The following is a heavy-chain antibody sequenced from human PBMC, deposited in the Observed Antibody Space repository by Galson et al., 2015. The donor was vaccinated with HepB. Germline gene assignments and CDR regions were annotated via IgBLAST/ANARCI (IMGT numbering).Heavy chain of an antibody. Sequence: SVKVSCKASGYTFTGYYMHWVRQAPGQGLEWMGWINPNSGGTNYAQKFQGRVTMTRDTSISTAYMELSRLRSDDTAVYYCARDIRGYSYGPTVVWFDPWGQGTLVTVSS. CDR1: GYTFTGYY. J-gene: IGHJ5*02. CDR2: INPNSGGT. D-gene: IGHD5-18*01. V-gene: IGHV1-2*02. CDR3: ARDIRGYSYGPTVVWFDP.